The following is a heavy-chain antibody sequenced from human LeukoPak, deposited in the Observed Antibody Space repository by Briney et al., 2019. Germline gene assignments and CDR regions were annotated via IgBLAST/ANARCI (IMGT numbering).Heavy chain of an antibody. CDR3: ARGPTPGTHYCYYRDV. D-gene: IGHD2-2*01. V-gene: IGHV1-69*05. J-gene: IGHJ6*03. Sequence: SSVKVSCKASGGTFSSYAISWVRQAPGQGLEWMGGIIPIFGTANYAQKLQGRVTITTDESTSTAYMELSSLRSEDTAVYYCARGPTPGTHYCYYRDVWGKGTTVSVSS. CDR1: GGTFSSYA. CDR2: IIPIFGTA.